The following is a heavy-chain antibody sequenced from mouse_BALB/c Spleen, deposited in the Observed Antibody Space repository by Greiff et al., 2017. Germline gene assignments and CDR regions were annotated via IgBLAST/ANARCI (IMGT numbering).Heavy chain of an antibody. CDR3: TRVRFAY. V-gene: IGHV6-6*02. CDR1: GFTFSSYW. J-gene: IGHJ3*01. CDR2: IRLKSDNYAT. Sequence: DVQLQESGGGLVQPGGSMKLSCVASGFTFSSYWMSWVRQSPEKGLEWVAEIRLKSDNYATHYAESVKGKFTISRDDSKSRLYLQMNSLRAEDTGIYYCTRVRFAYWGQGTLVTVSA.